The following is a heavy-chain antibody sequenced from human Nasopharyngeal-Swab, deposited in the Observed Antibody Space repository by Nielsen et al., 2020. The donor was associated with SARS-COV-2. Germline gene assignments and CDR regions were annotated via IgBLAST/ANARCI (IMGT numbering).Heavy chain of an antibody. J-gene: IGHJ6*03. CDR1: GFTFDDYD. D-gene: IGHD3-3*01. V-gene: IGHV3-43*02. CDR3: AKVDFWSNYMDV. Sequence: GESLKISCAASGFTFDDYDMHWVRQAPGKGLEWVAVISGDSESTHYADSVEGRFTISRDNSKNSLYLQMNSLRTDDTALYYCAKVDFWSNYMDVWGEGTTVTVSS. CDR2: ISGDSEST.